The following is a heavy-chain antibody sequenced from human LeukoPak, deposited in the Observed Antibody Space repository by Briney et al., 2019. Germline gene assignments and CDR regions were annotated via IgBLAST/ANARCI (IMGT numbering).Heavy chain of an antibody. CDR3: ARGVGRAHYYYYMDV. J-gene: IGHJ6*03. D-gene: IGHD3-10*01. V-gene: IGHV3-48*03. Sequence: GGSLRLSCVDSGFTFSNYEVNWARQAPGKGLEWVSYIDSSGSTIHYADSVKGRFTISRDNAKNSLYLQMNSLRAEDTAVYYCARGVGRAHYYYYMDVWGKGTTVTVSS. CDR1: GFTFSNYE. CDR2: IDSSGSTI.